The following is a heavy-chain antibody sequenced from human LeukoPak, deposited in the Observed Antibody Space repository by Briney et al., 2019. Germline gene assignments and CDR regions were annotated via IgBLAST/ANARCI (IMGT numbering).Heavy chain of an antibody. D-gene: IGHD3-22*01. CDR1: GGSTSNYY. V-gene: IGHV4-4*07. CDR2: IYTSGST. Sequence: SKTLSLTCTVPGGSTSNYYWRWIRQPAGKGLEWIGRIYTSGSTNYNPSLKSRVTMSVDTSKYQFSLKLNSVTAADTAVYYCARDRYDSVYNWFDPWGQGTLVTVSS. CDR3: ARDRYDSVYNWFDP. J-gene: IGHJ5*02.